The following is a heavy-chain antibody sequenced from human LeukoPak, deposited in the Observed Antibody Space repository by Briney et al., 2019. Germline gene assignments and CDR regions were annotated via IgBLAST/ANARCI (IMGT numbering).Heavy chain of an antibody. Sequence: ASVKVSCKASGYTFTGYYMHWVRQAPGQGLEWMGRINPNSGGTNYAQKFQGRVTITADESTSTAYMELSSLRSEDTAVYYCARGRVPVPGYPAGWFDPWGQGTLVTVSS. V-gene: IGHV1-2*06. CDR3: ARGRVPVPGYPAGWFDP. CDR2: INPNSGGT. CDR1: GYTFTGYY. J-gene: IGHJ5*02. D-gene: IGHD1-1*01.